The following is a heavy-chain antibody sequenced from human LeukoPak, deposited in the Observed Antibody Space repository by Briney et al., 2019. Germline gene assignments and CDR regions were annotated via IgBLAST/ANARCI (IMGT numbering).Heavy chain of an antibody. J-gene: IGHJ4*02. V-gene: IGHV4-39*07. Sequence: SETLSLTCTVSGGSISSTSYYWGWIRQPPGKGLEWIGSIYYSGSTYYNPSLKSRVTISLDTSKNQFSLRLSSVTAADTAVYYCARGGELLNYLGQGTLVTVSS. CDR2: IYYSGST. CDR3: ARGGELLNY. D-gene: IGHD1-7*01. CDR1: GGSISSTSYY.